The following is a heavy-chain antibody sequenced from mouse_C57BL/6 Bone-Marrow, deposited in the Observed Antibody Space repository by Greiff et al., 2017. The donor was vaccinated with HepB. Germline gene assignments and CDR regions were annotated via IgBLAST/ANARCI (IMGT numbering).Heavy chain of an antibody. J-gene: IGHJ3*01. V-gene: IGHV1-63*01. CDR3: ARGPWFAY. Sequence: VQLQESGAELVRPGTSVKMSCKASGYTFTNYWIGWAKQRPGHGLEWIGDIYPGGGYTNYNEKFKGKATLTADKSSSTAYMQLSSLTSEDSAIYYCARGPWFAYWGQGTLVTVSA. CDR2: IYPGGGYT. CDR1: GYTFTNYW.